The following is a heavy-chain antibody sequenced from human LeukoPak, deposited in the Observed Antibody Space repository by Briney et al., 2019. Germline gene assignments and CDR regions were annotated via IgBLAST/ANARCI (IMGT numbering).Heavy chain of an antibody. Sequence: KPSETLSLTCTVSGGSISSYYWSWIRQPPGKGLEWIGYIYYSGSTNYNPSLKSRVTISVDTSKNQFSLKLSSVTAADTAVYYCARAARGRDGYVRYFDYWGQGTLVTVSS. CDR3: ARAARGRDGYVRYFDY. CDR1: GGSISSYY. J-gene: IGHJ4*02. V-gene: IGHV4-59*01. D-gene: IGHD5-24*01. CDR2: IYYSGST.